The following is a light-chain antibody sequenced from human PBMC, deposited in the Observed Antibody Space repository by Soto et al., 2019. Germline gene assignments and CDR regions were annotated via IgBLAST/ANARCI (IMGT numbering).Light chain of an antibody. Sequence: NVLTQSPATLSLSPGEGATLSCRASQSINTYLAWYQQKPGQAPRLLIYDASKRATGIPARFSGSGSGTDFTLTISSLEPEDFAVYYCQQYGSTPWTFGQGTKVDIK. V-gene: IGKV3-11*01. J-gene: IGKJ1*01. CDR2: DAS. CDR1: QSINTY. CDR3: QQYGSTPWT.